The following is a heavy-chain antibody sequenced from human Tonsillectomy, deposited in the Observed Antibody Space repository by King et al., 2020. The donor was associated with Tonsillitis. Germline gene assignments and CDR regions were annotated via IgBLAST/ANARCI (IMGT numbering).Heavy chain of an antibody. CDR2: ISTYNGNT. CDR1: GYTFTSYG. D-gene: IGHD4-11*01. J-gene: IGHJ4*02. V-gene: IGHV1-18*04. Sequence: QLVQSGAEVKKPGASVTVSCKASGYTFTSYGISWVRQAPGQGLEWMGWISTYNGNTNYAQKLQGRVSMTTDTSTSTAYMELRSLRSDDTAVYYCARDYPDYTVCQGWIYWGQGTLVTVSS. CDR3: ARDYPDYTVCQGWIY.